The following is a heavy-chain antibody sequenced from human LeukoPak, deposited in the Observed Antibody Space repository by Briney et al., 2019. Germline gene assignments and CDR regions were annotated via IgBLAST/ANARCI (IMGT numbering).Heavy chain of an antibody. D-gene: IGHD3-9*01. CDR2: ISESGGRI. J-gene: IGHJ4*02. Sequence: GGTLRLSCAASGFTFSSYGMSWVRQAPGKGLEWVSAISESGGRIYYADSVKGRFTISRDNSKNTLYLQMNSLRAEDTALYYCAKRGSGYFDWLLQLDYWGQGTLVTVSS. CDR3: AKRGSGYFDWLLQLDY. CDR1: GFTFSSYG. V-gene: IGHV3-23*01.